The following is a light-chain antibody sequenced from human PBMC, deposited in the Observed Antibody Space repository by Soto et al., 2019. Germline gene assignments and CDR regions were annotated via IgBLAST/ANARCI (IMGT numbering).Light chain of an antibody. CDR3: CSFAGGSTLV. V-gene: IGLV2-23*01. J-gene: IGLJ2*01. CDR1: SSDVGTYNL. CDR2: EGS. Sequence: QSALTQPASVSGSPGQSITISCTGTSSDVGTYNLVSWHQHHPGKAPKLIIYEGSKRPSGVSNRFSGSKSGNTASLTISGLQAEDGADYYCCSFAGGSTLVFGGGTKLTVL.